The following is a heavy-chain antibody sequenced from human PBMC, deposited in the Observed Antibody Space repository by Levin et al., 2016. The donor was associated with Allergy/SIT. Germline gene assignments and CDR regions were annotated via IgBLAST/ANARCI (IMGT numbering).Heavy chain of an antibody. V-gene: IGHV3-53*01. J-gene: IGHJ4*02. Sequence: WIRQPPGKGLEWVSVIYSGGSTYYADSVKGRFTISRDNSKNTLYLQMNSLRAEDTAVYYCARDRCYDFGVVVLVPPFDYWGQGNLVTVSS. CDR3: ARDRCYDFGVVVLVPPFDY. CDR2: IYSGGST. D-gene: IGHD3-3*01.